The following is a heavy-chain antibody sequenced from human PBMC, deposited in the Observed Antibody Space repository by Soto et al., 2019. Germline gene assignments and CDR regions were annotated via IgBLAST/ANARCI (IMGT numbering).Heavy chain of an antibody. V-gene: IGHV3-9*01. CDR3: AKSSSTTGPLDY. CDR2: INWNSGSI. J-gene: IGHJ4*02. Sequence: LRLSCAASGFTFDDYAMHWVRQAPGKGLEWVSIINWNSGSIGYADSVKGRFTISRDNAKNSLYLQMNSLRTEDTAVYYCAKSSSTTGPLDYWGQGTLVTVSS. D-gene: IGHD1-1*01. CDR1: GFTFDDYA.